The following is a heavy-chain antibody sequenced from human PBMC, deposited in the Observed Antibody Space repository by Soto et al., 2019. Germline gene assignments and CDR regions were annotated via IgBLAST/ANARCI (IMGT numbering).Heavy chain of an antibody. Sequence: PGGSLRLSCAASGFTLSDYALSWVRQAPGKGLEWVASVSLNGRSTFYADSVKGRFTISRDNSRNTVDLQMNSLRAEDTALYYCAKQRDSGWPRKYYYGVDVWGQGTTVTVSS. CDR2: VSLNGRST. CDR1: GFTLSDYA. D-gene: IGHD6-19*01. J-gene: IGHJ6*02. CDR3: AKQRDSGWPRKYYYGVDV. V-gene: IGHV3-23*01.